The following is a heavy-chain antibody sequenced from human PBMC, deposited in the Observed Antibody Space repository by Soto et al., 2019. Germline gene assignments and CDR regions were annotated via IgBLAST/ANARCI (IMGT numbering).Heavy chain of an antibody. Sequence: ASLRIAGEASGYTFANYWIGWVRQMPGKGLELMGIIYPIESDARYSPSFQGQVIISADKSINTAYLQWSSLRASDTAIYYCVRHGRSGGSSYSGWFDPWGQGTLVTVSS. CDR3: VRHGRSGGSSYSGWFDP. CDR1: GYTFANYW. J-gene: IGHJ5*02. CDR2: IYPIESDA. V-gene: IGHV5-51*01. D-gene: IGHD2-15*01.